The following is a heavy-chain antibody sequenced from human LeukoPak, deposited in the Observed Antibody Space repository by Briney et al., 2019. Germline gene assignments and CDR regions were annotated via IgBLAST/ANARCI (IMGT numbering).Heavy chain of an antibody. CDR3: ARSGRYTAMGLLRYPLDY. V-gene: IGHV3-23*01. Sequence: GGSLRLSCAASGFTFSSYAMSWVRQAPGKGLEWVSAISGSGGSTYYADSVKGRFTISRDNSKNTLYLQMNSLRAEDTAVYYCARSGRYTAMGLLRYPLDYWGQGTLVTVSS. CDR2: ISGSGGST. CDR1: GFTFSSYA. D-gene: IGHD5-18*01. J-gene: IGHJ4*02.